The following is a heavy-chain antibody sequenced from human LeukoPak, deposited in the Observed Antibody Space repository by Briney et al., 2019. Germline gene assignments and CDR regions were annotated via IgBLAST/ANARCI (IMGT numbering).Heavy chain of an antibody. Sequence: GGSLRLSCAASGFTFSSYAMSWVRQAPGKGLEWVSAISGSGGSTYYADSVKGRFTISRDNSKNTLYLQMNSLRAEDTAVYYCAKELTDSSGYPREGAFDYWGQGTLVTVSS. V-gene: IGHV3-23*01. CDR3: AKELTDSSGYPREGAFDY. CDR1: GFTFSSYA. D-gene: IGHD3-22*01. J-gene: IGHJ4*02. CDR2: ISGSGGST.